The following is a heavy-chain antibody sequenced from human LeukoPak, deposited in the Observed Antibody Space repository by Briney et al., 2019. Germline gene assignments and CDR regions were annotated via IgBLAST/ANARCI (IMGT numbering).Heavy chain of an antibody. CDR3: AKAGEDRWELLPS. D-gene: IGHD1-26*01. V-gene: IGHV3-9*01. CDR2: ISWNSGSI. CDR1: GFTFDDYA. J-gene: IGHJ4*02. Sequence: PGRSLRLSCAASGFTFDDYAMHWVRQAPGKGLEWVSGISWNSGSIGYADSVKGRFTISRDNAKNSLCLQMNSLRAEDTALYYCAKAGEDRWELLPSWGQGTLVTVSS.